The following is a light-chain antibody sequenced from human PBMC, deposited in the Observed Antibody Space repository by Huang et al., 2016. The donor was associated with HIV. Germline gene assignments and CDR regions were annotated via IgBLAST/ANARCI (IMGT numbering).Light chain of an antibody. CDR3: QQRSSWPQVT. CDR2: DAS. J-gene: IGKJ4*01. Sequence: EIVLTQSPATLSLSPGERATLPCRASQCVSRFLAWYQQKAGQAPRLLIYDASNRAIDIPARFSGGGSGTEFTLTISSLEPEDFAVYYCQQRSSWPQVTFGGGTEVELK. CDR1: QCVSRF. V-gene: IGKV3-11*01.